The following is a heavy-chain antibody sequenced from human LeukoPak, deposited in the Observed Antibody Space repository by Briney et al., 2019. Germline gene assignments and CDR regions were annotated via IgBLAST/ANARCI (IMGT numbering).Heavy chain of an antibody. V-gene: IGHV1-46*01. CDR2: INPRTGST. Sequence: GASVKVSCKASGYTFTSYYIFWVRQAPGQGLEWMGIINPRTGSTSYSQKFQGRVTMTRDMSTSTVYMELSSLRSEDTAVYYCAAAPFDYGDYGYDYWGQGTLVTASS. D-gene: IGHD4-17*01. J-gene: IGHJ4*02. CDR3: AAAPFDYGDYGYDY. CDR1: GYTFTSYY.